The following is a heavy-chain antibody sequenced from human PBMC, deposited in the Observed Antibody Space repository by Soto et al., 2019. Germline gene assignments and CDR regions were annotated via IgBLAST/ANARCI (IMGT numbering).Heavy chain of an antibody. CDR1: GFTFSTYN. J-gene: IGHJ6*02. CDR3: ARYDSSGYYWPYYYYGMDV. D-gene: IGHD3-22*01. V-gene: IGHV3-21*01. CDR2: ISSSSSYI. Sequence: RLSCSASGFTFSTYNMKWVRQAPGKGLDWVSSISSSSSYIYYADSVKGRFTISRDNAKNSLYLQMNSLRAEDTAVYYCARYDSSGYYWPYYYYGMDVWGQGTTVTVSS.